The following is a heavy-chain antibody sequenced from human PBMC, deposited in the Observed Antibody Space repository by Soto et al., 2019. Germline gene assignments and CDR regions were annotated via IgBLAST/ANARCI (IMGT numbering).Heavy chain of an antibody. D-gene: IGHD3-9*01. CDR1: GFTFDDYA. V-gene: IGHV3-9*01. J-gene: IGHJ6*03. Sequence: EVQLVESGGGLVQPGRSLRLSCAASGFTFDDYAMHWVRQAPGKGLEWVSGISWNSGSIGYADSVKGRFTISRDNAKNSLYLQMNSLRAEDTALYYCAKGYFSELGLMDVWGKGTTVTVSS. CDR3: AKGYFSELGLMDV. CDR2: ISWNSGSI.